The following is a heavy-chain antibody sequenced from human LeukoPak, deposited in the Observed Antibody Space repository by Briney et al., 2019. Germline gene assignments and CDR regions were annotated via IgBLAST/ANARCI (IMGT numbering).Heavy chain of an antibody. CDR3: AKDRSGNSYGHFDY. D-gene: IGHD3-10*01. CDR2: ISWGGGST. CDR1: GFTFDDYA. J-gene: IGHJ4*02. Sequence: PGGSLRLSCAASGFTFDDYAMHWVRQAPGKGLEWVSLISWGGGSTYYADSVKGRFTISRDNSKNSLYLHMNSLRAEDTALYYYAKDRSGNSYGHFDYWGQGTLVTVSS. V-gene: IGHV3-43D*04.